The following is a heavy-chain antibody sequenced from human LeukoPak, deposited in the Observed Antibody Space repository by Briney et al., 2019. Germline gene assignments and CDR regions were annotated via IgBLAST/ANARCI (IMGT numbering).Heavy chain of an antibody. D-gene: IGHD6-13*01. CDR1: GFTFSSYG. J-gene: IGHJ2*01. V-gene: IGHV3-33*01. CDR3: AREHISVAAPGHGGDWYFDL. Sequence: GGSLRLSCAAPGFTFSSYGMHWVRQAPGRGLEWVAVIWNDGSNKYYADSVKGRFTISRDNSKNTLYLQMNSLRPEDTAVFYCAREHISVAAPGHGGDWYFDLWGRGTLVTVSS. CDR2: IWNDGSNK.